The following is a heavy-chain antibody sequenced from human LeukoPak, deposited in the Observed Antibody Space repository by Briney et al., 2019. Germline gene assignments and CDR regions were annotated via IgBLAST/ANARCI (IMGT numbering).Heavy chain of an antibody. V-gene: IGHV3-23*01. Sequence: LGGSLRLSCAASGFTFSSYATSWVRQAPGKGLEWVSAISGSGGSTYYADSVKGRFTISRDNSKNTLYLQMNSLRAEDTAVYYCAMYSSGIRFDCWGQGTLVTVSS. D-gene: IGHD6-19*01. CDR1: GFTFSSYA. CDR3: AMYSSGIRFDC. CDR2: ISGSGGST. J-gene: IGHJ4*02.